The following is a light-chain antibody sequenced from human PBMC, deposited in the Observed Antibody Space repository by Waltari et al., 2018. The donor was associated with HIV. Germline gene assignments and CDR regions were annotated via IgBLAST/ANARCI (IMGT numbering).Light chain of an antibody. V-gene: IGLV1-40*01. CDR3: QSYDNSLSGHWG. CDR1: SSNIGAGYD. Sequence: QSALTQPPSVSGAPGQRVTISCTGRSSNIGAGYDVPWYQQLPGTAPKLLIYGNTNRPSGVPDRFSGSKSGTSASLAITGLQTEDEGTYYCQSYDNSLSGHWGFGGGTKLTVL. CDR2: GNT. J-gene: IGLJ3*02.